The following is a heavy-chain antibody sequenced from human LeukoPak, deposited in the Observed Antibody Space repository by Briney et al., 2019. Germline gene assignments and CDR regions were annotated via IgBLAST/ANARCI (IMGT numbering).Heavy chain of an antibody. CDR1: GYTFTGYY. CDR2: INPNSGGT. CDR3: ASAPGYDILTGYYPLDY. Sequence: ASVKVSCKASGYTFTGYYMHWVRQAPGQGLEWMGWINPNSGGTNYAQKFQGRVTMTRDTSISTAYMELSRLRSDDTAVYYCASAPGYDILTGYYPLDYWGQGTLVTVSS. J-gene: IGHJ4*02. D-gene: IGHD3-9*01. V-gene: IGHV1-2*02.